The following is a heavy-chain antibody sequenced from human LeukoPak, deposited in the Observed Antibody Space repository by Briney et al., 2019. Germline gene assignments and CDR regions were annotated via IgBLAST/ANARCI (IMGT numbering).Heavy chain of an antibody. V-gene: IGHV3-48*03. J-gene: IGHJ5*02. D-gene: IGHD1-26*01. CDR2: ISSSGSTI. CDR1: GVTFSSYG. Sequence: GGSLRLSCAASGVTFSSYGMNWVRQAPGKGLEWVSYISSSGSTIYYADSVKGRFTISRDNAKNSLYLQMNSLRAEDTAVYYCARAGSGRSPDWFDPWGQGTLVTVSS. CDR3: ARAGSGRSPDWFDP.